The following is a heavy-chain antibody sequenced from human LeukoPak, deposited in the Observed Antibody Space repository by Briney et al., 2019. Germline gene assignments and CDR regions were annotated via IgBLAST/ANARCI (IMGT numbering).Heavy chain of an antibody. CDR3: ARDRTFTYA. D-gene: IGHD3-16*01. Sequence: GGSLRLSCTASGFSFSGHWMHWARQLPGKGLVWVSRISPTGSTTSYADSVKGRLTVSRDNAKNTLYLQVNNLRAEDTAVYYCARDRTFTYAWGQGTLVTVSS. J-gene: IGHJ5*02. CDR2: ISPTGSTT. CDR1: GFSFSGHW. V-gene: IGHV3-74*01.